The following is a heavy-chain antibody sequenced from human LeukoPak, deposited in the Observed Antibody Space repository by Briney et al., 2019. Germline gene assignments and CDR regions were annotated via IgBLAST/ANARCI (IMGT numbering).Heavy chain of an antibody. CDR2: ISYDGSNK. J-gene: IGHJ6*02. V-gene: IGHV3-30*18. CDR3: AKDRATQWFGDPGDGMDV. D-gene: IGHD3-10*01. CDR1: GFTFSSYS. Sequence: GGSLRLSCAASGFTFSSYSMNWVRQAPGKGLEWVAVISYDGSNKYYADSVKGRFTISRDNSKNTLYLQMNSLRAEDTAVYYCAKDRATQWFGDPGDGMDVWGQGTTVTVSS.